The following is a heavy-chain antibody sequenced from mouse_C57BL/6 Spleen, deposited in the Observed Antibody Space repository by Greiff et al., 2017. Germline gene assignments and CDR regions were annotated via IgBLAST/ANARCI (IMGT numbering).Heavy chain of an antibody. V-gene: IGHV1-62-2*01. CDR3: ARHEEDYYGSSLDAMDY. J-gene: IGHJ4*01. Sequence: QVHVKQSGAELVKPGASVKLSCKASGYTFTEYTIHWVKQRSGQGLEWIGWFYPGSGSIKYNEKFKDKATLTADKSSSTVYMELSRLTSEDSAVYFCARHEEDYYGSSLDAMDYWGQGTSVTVSS. CDR1: GYTFTEYT. D-gene: IGHD1-1*01. CDR2: FYPGSGSI.